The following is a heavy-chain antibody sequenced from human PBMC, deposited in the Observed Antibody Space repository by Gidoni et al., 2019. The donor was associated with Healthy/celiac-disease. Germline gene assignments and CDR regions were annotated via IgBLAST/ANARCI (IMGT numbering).Heavy chain of an antibody. D-gene: IGHD3-10*01. CDR3: AKDIGTAGSYYYYDYGMDV. Sequence: EVQLVESGGGLVQPGRSLRLSCAASGFTFADYAMPCVRQAAGKGLEWCSGISWNSGSIGYADSVKGRFTISRDNAKNSLYLQMNSLRAEDTALYYCAKDIGTAGSYYYYDYGMDVWGQGTTVTVSS. J-gene: IGHJ6*02. V-gene: IGHV3-9*01. CDR1: GFTFADYA. CDR2: ISWNSGSI.